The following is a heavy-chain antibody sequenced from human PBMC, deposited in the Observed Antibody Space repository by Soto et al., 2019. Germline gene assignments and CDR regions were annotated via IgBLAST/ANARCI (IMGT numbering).Heavy chain of an antibody. CDR2: IIPMFGIG. Sequence: QVQLVQSGAEVKMPGSSVRVSCKASGGSFSKYGISWVRQAPGQGLEWMGGIIPMFGIGNYAEKFLGRVTITADESTCTTHMELSSLRSGDTAVYFCARGYREIYFYAMDVWGQGTTVSVSS. D-gene: IGHD1-26*01. CDR1: GGSFSKYG. V-gene: IGHV1-69*01. CDR3: ARGYREIYFYAMDV. J-gene: IGHJ6*02.